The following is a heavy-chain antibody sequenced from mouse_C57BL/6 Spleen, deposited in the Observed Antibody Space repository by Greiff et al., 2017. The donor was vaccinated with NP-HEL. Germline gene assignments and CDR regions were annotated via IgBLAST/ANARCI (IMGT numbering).Heavy chain of an antibody. V-gene: IGHV1-19*01. Sequence: EVQLQQSGPVLVKPGASVKMSCKASGYTFTDYYMNWVKQSHGQSLEWIGVINPYNGGTSYNQKFKGKATLTVDKSSSTAYMELNSLTYEDSAVYYCARSSLSYAMDYWGQGTSVTVSS. CDR1: GYTFTDYY. D-gene: IGHD6-1*01. CDR2: INPYNGGT. J-gene: IGHJ4*01. CDR3: ARSSLSYAMDY.